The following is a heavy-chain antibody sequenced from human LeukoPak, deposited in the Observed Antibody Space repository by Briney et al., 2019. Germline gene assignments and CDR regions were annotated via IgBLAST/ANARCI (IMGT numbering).Heavy chain of an antibody. V-gene: IGHV4-31*03. CDR1: GVFISNGGYF. Sequence: SETLSLTCTVSGVFISNGGYFWSWIRQYPGKGLEWIGYIYYTGSTFYNPSLESRVVISVDTSNNQFSLRLSSVTAADTATYYCARVPSYSNPIRFDPWGQGVLVTVSS. J-gene: IGHJ5*02. D-gene: IGHD4-11*01. CDR3: ARVPSYSNPIRFDP. CDR2: IYYTGST.